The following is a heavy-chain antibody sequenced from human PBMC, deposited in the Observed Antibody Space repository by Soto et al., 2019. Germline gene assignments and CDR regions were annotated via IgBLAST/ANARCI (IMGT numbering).Heavy chain of an antibody. CDR1: GFTFSSYS. J-gene: IGHJ6*02. CDR2: ISSSSSYI. D-gene: IGHD3-10*01. Sequence: EVQLVESGGGLVKPGGSLRLSCAASGFTFSSYSMNWVRQAPGKGLEWVSSISSSSSYIYYADSVKGRFTISRDNAKNSLYLQMNSLRAEDTAVYYCASVHLYYYGSGSYDGMDVWGQGTTVTVSS. CDR3: ASVHLYYYGSGSYDGMDV. V-gene: IGHV3-21*01.